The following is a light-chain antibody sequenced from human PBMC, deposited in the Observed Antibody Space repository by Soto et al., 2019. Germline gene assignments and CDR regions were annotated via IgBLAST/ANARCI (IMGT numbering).Light chain of an antibody. CDR2: GAS. J-gene: IGKJ4*01. V-gene: IGKV3-11*01. CDR3: QQRSNWTLT. CDR1: QSVDSY. Sequence: PGERATLSCRASQSVDSYLAWYQQKPGQAPRLLIYGASNTATGIPARFSGSGSGTDFTLTISSLEPEDFAVYYCQQRSNWTLTFGGGKKVEI.